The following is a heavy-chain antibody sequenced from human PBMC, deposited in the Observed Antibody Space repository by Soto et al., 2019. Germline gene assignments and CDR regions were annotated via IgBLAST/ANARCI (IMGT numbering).Heavy chain of an antibody. J-gene: IGHJ4*02. CDR1: GFTFSNYW. CDR2: VDNDGTSI. CDR3: TRGHGNSEAVY. Sequence: GGSLRLSCAASGFTFSNYWMYWVRQVPGKGLMWVSRVDNDGTSIVYADSVKGRFTMSRDNAQNTLHLQMNSLRAEDTALYFCTRGHGNSEAVYWGQGARVTVSS. D-gene: IGHD1-1*01. V-gene: IGHV3-74*01.